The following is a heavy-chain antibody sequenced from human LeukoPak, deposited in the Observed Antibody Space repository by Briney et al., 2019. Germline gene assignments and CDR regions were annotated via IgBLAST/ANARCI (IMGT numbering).Heavy chain of an antibody. Sequence: GSLRLSCAASGFTFSGSAMHWVRQAPGKGLEWVSYISSSSSTIYYADSVKGRFTISRDNAKNSLYLQMNSLRAEDTAVYYCARVRYYGSGSYRVESYNWFDPWGQGTLVTVSS. CDR3: ARVRYYGSGSYRVESYNWFDP. V-gene: IGHV3-48*01. CDR2: ISSSSSTI. CDR1: GFTFSGSA. J-gene: IGHJ5*02. D-gene: IGHD3-10*01.